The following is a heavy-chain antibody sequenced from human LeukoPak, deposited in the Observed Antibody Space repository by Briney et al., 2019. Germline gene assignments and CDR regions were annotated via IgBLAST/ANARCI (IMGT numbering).Heavy chain of an antibody. J-gene: IGHJ4*02. D-gene: IGHD3-22*01. CDR1: GFTFSSYW. CDR2: INSDGSST. V-gene: IGHV3-74*01. CDR3: ARAPRYYYDSSGYPDY. Sequence: PGGSLRLSCAASGFTFSSYWVHWVRQAPGKGLVRVSRINSDGSSTSYADSVKGRFTISRDNAKNTLYLQMNSLRAEDTAVYYCARAPRYYYDSSGYPDYWGQGTLVTVSS.